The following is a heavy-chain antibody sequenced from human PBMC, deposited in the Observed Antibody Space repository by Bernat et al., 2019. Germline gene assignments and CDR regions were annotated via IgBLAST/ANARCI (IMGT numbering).Heavy chain of an antibody. CDR3: ARSPLEIVEENYFDY. J-gene: IGHJ4*02. CDR1: GGSISSGDYY. Sequence: QVQLQESGPGLVKPSQTLSLTYTVSGGSISSGDYYWSWIRQPPGKGLEWIGYIYYSGSTYYNPSLKSRVTISVDTSKNQFSLKLSSVTAADTAVYYCARSPLEIVEENYFDYWGQGTLVTVSS. V-gene: IGHV4-30-4*01. D-gene: IGHD3-22*01. CDR2: IYYSGST.